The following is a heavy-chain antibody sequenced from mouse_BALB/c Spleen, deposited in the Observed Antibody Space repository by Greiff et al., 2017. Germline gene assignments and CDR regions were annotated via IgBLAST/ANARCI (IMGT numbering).Heavy chain of an antibody. Sequence: QVQLKESGAELAKPGASVKMSCKASGYTFTSYWMHWVKQRPGQGLEWIGYINPSTGYTEYNQKFKDKATLTADKSSSTAYMQLSSLTSEDSAVYYCASHYYGAMDYWGQGTSVTVSS. CDR2: INPSTGYT. V-gene: IGHV1-7*01. CDR3: ASHYYGAMDY. CDR1: GYTFTSYW. D-gene: IGHD1-2*01. J-gene: IGHJ4*01.